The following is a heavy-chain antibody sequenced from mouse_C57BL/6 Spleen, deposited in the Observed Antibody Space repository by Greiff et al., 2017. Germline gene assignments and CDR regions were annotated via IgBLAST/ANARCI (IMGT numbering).Heavy chain of an antibody. CDR1: GYTFTDYY. Sequence: VQLQQSGPELVKPGASVKISCKASGYTFTDYYMNWVKQSPGKSLEWIGDINPNNGGTSYNQKFKGKATLTVDKSSSTAYMELRSLTSEDSAVYYCAYDYGSSRYYYAMDYWGQGTSVTVSS. CDR2: INPNNGGT. D-gene: IGHD1-1*01. V-gene: IGHV1-26*01. CDR3: AYDYGSSRYYYAMDY. J-gene: IGHJ4*01.